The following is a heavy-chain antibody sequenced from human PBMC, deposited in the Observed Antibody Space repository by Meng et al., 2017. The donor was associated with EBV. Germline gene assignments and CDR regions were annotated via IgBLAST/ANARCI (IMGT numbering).Heavy chain of an antibody. V-gene: IGHV1-2*06. Sequence: VQRAQYGAGLNKPGASATLSLKASGATLLAYYMQWVRQAPGHGIEWRGRINPNSAGTNYAQKFQGTVPMTRDTSISTAYMALGRLRSDDTAVYYCARVGIAVAGTGDYWGQGTLVTVSS. D-gene: IGHD6-19*01. J-gene: IGHJ4*02. CDR3: ARVGIAVAGTGDY. CDR1: GATLLAYY. CDR2: INPNSAGT.